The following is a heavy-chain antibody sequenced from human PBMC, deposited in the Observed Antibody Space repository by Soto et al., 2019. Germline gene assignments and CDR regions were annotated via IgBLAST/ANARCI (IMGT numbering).Heavy chain of an antibody. CDR1: GFTFSSYA. CDR2: ISTSGGST. Sequence: EVQLLESGGGLVQPGGSLRLSCAASGFTFSSYAMSWVRQAPGKGLEWVSSISTSGGSTYYADSVKGRFTISRDNSNNKLYLQMNSLRAEDTAVYYCSLSARYSGMDVWGLGTTVTVSS. J-gene: IGHJ6*02. V-gene: IGHV3-23*01. CDR3: SLSARYSGMDV.